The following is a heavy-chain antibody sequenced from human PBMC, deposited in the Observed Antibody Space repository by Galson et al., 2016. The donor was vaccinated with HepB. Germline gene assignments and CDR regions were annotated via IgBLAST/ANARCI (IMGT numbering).Heavy chain of an antibody. D-gene: IGHD3-10*01. Sequence: SVKVSCKASGYTFTSYDINWVRQATGQGLEWMGWMNPNSGNTGYAQTFQGRVTMTRDTSISTAYMELSSLKSEDTAVYSCARHPPRWYEELLVYGLDVWGQGTTVTVSS. CDR3: ARHPPRWYEELLVYGLDV. CDR1: GYTFTSYD. J-gene: IGHJ6*02. CDR2: MNPNSGNT. V-gene: IGHV1-8*01.